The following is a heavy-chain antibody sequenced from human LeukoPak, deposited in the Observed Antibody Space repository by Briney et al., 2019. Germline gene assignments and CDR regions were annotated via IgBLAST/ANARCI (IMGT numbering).Heavy chain of an antibody. Sequence: SVKVSCKASGGTFSSYGVSWVRQAPGQGLEWMGGIIPIFGTANYAQKFQGRVTITADESTSTAYMELSSLRSEDTAVYYCARPMGHNYYGSGSPFSPLDGWGQGTLVTVSS. CDR2: IIPIFGTA. V-gene: IGHV1-69*01. CDR3: ARPMGHNYYGSGSPFSPLDG. CDR1: GGTFSSYG. J-gene: IGHJ4*02. D-gene: IGHD3-10*01.